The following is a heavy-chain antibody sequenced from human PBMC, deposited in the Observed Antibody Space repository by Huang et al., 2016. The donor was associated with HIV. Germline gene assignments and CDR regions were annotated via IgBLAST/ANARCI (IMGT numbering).Heavy chain of an antibody. D-gene: IGHD3-10*01. CDR2: IYYSGDT. V-gene: IGHV4-39*01. CDR1: GGSITDSNYY. Sequence: QLQLQESGPGLVRPSETLSLICTVSGGSITDSNYYWGWIRQPPGKGLEWIGSIYYSGDTDYNPSLKSQVTMSVDTSKNRFSLDIRSVAVADTAIYYCARHFGSWSGYFDSWGQGTLVHVSS. CDR3: ARHFGSWSGYFDS. J-gene: IGHJ4*02.